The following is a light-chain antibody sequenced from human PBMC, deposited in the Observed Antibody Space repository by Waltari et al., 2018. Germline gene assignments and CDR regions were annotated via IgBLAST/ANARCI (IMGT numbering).Light chain of an antibody. J-gene: IGKJ4*01. CDR1: QSVNSY. V-gene: IGKV3-11*01. CDR3: QQRGHWLT. CDR2: DAS. Sequence: EIVLTQSPATLSLSPGERATLSCRASQSVNSYLGWYQQKPGQAPRLLIYDASKRATGIPARFSGRGSGTDVTLTISSLEPEELAVYYCQQRGHWLTFGGGTKVEIK.